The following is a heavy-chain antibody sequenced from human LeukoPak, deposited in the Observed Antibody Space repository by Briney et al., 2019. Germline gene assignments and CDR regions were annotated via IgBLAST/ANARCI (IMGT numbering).Heavy chain of an antibody. D-gene: IGHD1-26*01. CDR3: ARRKGSLYGVYYFDY. V-gene: IGHV3-7*01. CDR2: IKQDGNEK. Sequence: GGSLRLSCAASGFNFSTYWMSWVRQAPGTGLEWVANIKQDGNEKYYVDSVKGRFTISRDNAKNSLDLQMNSLRAEDTAVYYCARRKGSLYGVYYFDYWGQGTLVTVSS. J-gene: IGHJ4*02. CDR1: GFNFSTYW.